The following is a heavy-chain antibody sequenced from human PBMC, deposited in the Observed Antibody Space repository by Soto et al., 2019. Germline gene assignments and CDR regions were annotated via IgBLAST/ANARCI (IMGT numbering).Heavy chain of an antibody. D-gene: IGHD3-22*01. CDR2: ISAYNGNT. CDR3: ARTAIEYYYDSSGYYRRPDFDY. V-gene: IGHV1-18*01. J-gene: IGHJ4*02. Sequence: ASVKVSCKASGYTFTSYGISWVRQAPGQGPEWMGWISAYNGNTNYAQKLQGRVTMTTDTSTSTAYMELRSLRSDDTAVYYCARTAIEYYYDSSGYYRRPDFDYWGQGTLVTVSS. CDR1: GYTFTSYG.